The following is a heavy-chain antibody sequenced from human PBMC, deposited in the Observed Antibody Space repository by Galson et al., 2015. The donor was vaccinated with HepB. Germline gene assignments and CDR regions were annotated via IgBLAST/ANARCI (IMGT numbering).Heavy chain of an antibody. CDR2: ISGSGGST. CDR1: GFTFSSYA. V-gene: IGHV3-23*01. J-gene: IGHJ6*03. CDR3: AKTPFHCSSTSCYLDYYYYMDV. Sequence: SLRLSCAASGFTFSSYAMSWVRQAPGKGLEWVSAISGSGGSTYYADSVKGRFTISRDNSKNTLYLQMNSLRAEDTAVYYCAKTPFHCSSTSCYLDYYYYMDVWGKGTTVTVSS. D-gene: IGHD2-2*01.